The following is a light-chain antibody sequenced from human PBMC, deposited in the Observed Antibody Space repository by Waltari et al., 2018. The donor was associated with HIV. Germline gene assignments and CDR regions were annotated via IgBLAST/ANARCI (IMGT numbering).Light chain of an antibody. CDR2: KDS. V-gene: IGLV3-25*03. CDR3: QSADSSGTYPV. Sequence: SYELTHPPPVSLSPGQPPSTTCPAVPLPNHNAYGYHEKPGQDPVLVIYKDSERPSGLPERFSGSSSGTTVTLTISGVQAEDEADYYCQSADSSGTYPVFGGGTKLTVL. J-gene: IGLJ3*02. CDR1: PLPNHN.